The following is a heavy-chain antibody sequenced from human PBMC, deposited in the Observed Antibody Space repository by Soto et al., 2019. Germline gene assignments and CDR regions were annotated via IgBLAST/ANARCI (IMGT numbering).Heavy chain of an antibody. J-gene: IGHJ5*02. D-gene: IGHD6-13*01. CDR3: ARDREGIAAAGTYWFDP. CDR1: GYTFTGYY. V-gene: IGHV1-2*02. CDR2: INPNSGGT. Sequence: ASVKVSCKASGYTFTGYYMHWVRQAPGQGLEWMGWINPNSGGTNYAQKFQGRVTMTRDTSIGTAYMELSRLRSDDTAVYYCARDREGIAAAGTYWFDPWGQGTLVTVSS.